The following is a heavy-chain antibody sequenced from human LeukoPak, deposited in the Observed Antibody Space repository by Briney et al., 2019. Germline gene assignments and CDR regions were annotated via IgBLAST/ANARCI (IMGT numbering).Heavy chain of an antibody. CDR3: ARGPQRELLPSDY. Sequence: SETLSLTCTVSGGSISSYYWSWIRQPPGKGLEWIGYIYYSGSTNYNPSLKSRVTISVDTSKNQFSLKLSSVTAADTAVYYCARGPQRELLPSDYWGQGTLVTVSS. CDR2: IYYSGST. CDR1: GGSISSYY. D-gene: IGHD1-26*01. J-gene: IGHJ4*02. V-gene: IGHV4-59*01.